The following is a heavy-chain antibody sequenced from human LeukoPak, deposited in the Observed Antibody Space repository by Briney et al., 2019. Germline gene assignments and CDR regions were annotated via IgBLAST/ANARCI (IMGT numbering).Heavy chain of an antibody. Sequence: SVKVSCKASGGTFSSYAISWVRQAPGQGLEWMGGIIPIFGTANYAQKFQGRVTITTDESTSTAYMELSSLRSEDTAVYYRARGRPHYYDSSGYLGYWGQGTLVTVSS. V-gene: IGHV1-69*05. CDR3: ARGRPHYYDSSGYLGY. J-gene: IGHJ4*02. CDR1: GGTFSSYA. D-gene: IGHD3-22*01. CDR2: IIPIFGTA.